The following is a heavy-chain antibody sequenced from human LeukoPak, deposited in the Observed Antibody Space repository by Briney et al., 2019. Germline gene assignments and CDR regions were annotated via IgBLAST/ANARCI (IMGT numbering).Heavy chain of an antibody. Sequence: GGSLRLSCVVSGISLSNYAMTWVRQAPGKGLEWVSTVSGGGAYTYYADSVKGRFTVSRDDSKSMHFLQMNSLRPEDTALYFCAKRITVSAGYYLDSWGQGTLVTVSS. J-gene: IGHJ4*02. CDR2: VSGGGAYT. CDR1: GISLSNYA. V-gene: IGHV3-23*01. CDR3: AKRITVSAGYYLDS. D-gene: IGHD2-8*01.